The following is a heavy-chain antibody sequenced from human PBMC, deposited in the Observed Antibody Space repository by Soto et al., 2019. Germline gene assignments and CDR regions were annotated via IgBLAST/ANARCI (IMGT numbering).Heavy chain of an antibody. V-gene: IGHV4-59*01. CDR3: ARDNAMVRGVTTYYYYGMDV. CDR1: GGSISSYH. D-gene: IGHD3-10*01. J-gene: IGHJ6*02. Sequence: PSETLSLTXTVSGGSISSYHWSWIRQPPGKGLEWIGYIYYSGSTNYNPSLKSRVTISVDTSKNQFSLKLSSVTAADTAVYYCARDNAMVRGVTTYYYYGMDVWGQGTTVTVSS. CDR2: IYYSGST.